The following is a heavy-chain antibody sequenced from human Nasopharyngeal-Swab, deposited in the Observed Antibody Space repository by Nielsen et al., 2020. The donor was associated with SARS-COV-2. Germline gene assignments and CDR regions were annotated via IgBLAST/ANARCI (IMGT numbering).Heavy chain of an antibody. CDR1: GFTFSSYS. CDR2: IRSTGDTS. D-gene: IGHD5-12*01. V-gene: IGHV3-23*01. CDR3: VKDLAYDEVS. Sequence: GESLKISCAASGFTFSSYSMTWIRQAPGKGLEWVSTIRSTGDTSFCADSMKGRFTISRDNSKNTLYLQMNSLRGEDTAIYYCVKDLAYDEVSWGQGTLVTVSS. J-gene: IGHJ5*02.